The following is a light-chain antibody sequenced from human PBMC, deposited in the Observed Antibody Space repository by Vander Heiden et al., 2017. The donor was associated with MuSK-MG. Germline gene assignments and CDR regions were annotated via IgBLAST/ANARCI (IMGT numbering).Light chain of an antibody. V-gene: IGLV2-14*03. CDR3: SSYTSSSTEV. J-gene: IGLJ3*02. CDR2: DVS. Sequence: QSALTQPASVSGSPGQSITISRPGTSSYVGGYTYVSCYHHPPCSPPIVMVYDVSNRPAGVSNLFSGSKAGNTASPTISGLQAEDEADYYCSSYTSSSTEVFGGGTKLTVL. CDR1: SSYVGGYTY.